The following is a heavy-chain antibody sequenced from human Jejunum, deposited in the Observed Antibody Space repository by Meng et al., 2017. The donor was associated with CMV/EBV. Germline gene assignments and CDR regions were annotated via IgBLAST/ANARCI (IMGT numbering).Heavy chain of an antibody. V-gene: IGHV4-34*01. CDR1: GSFSGYY. D-gene: IGHD3-3*01. CDR3: ARAGRTIYGVIHYYFDY. CDR2: INHSGST. J-gene: IGHJ4*02. Sequence: GSFSGYYWSWIRQPPGKGLEWIGDINHSGSTNYNPSLKSRLTISVDTSKKQVSLKLSSVTAADTAVYYCARAGRTIYGVIHYYFDYWGQGTLVTSPQ.